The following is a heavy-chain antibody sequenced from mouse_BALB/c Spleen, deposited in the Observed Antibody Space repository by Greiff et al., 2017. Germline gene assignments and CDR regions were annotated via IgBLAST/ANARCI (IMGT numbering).Heavy chain of an antibody. CDR1: GFTFSSYG. J-gene: IGHJ3*01. CDR3: ARDLVTTRAWFAY. Sequence: EVMLVESGGGLVQPGGSLKLSCAASGFTFSSYGMSWVRQTPDKRLELVATINSNGGSTYYPDSVKGRFTISRDNAKNTLYLQMSSLKSEDTAMYYCARDLVTTRAWFAYWGQGTLVTVSA. V-gene: IGHV5-6-3*01. D-gene: IGHD2-2*01. CDR2: INSNGGST.